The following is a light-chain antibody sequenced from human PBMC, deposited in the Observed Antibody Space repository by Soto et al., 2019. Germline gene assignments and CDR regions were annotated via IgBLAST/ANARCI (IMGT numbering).Light chain of an antibody. CDR2: GAS. Sequence: EIVLTQSPGTLSLSPGERATLSCRASQSVSSNCLAWYQQKPGQAPRLLIYGASSRATGIPDRFSGSGFGTDFTLTISRLEPEDFALYYCHHYGSSPRTFGQGTKVEIK. CDR1: QSVSSNC. CDR3: HHYGSSPRT. V-gene: IGKV3-20*01. J-gene: IGKJ1*01.